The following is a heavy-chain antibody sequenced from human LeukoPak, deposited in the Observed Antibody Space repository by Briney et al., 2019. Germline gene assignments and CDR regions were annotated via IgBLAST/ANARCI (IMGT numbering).Heavy chain of an antibody. V-gene: IGHV3-48*04. CDR1: GFTFSTST. CDR3: ARGYCTNGVCRGAFDI. CDR2: ISRSGTTT. D-gene: IGHD2-8*01. J-gene: IGHJ3*02. Sequence: GGSLRLSCAASGFTFSTSTMSWVRQAPGKGLEWVSYISRSGTTTYYADSVKGRFTISRDNARNSLYLQMNSLRAEDTAVHYCARGYCTNGVCRGAFDIWGQGTMVTVSS.